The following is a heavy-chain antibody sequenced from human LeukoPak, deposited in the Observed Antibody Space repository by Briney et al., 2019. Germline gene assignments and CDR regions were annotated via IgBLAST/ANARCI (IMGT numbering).Heavy chain of an antibody. V-gene: IGHV3-30-3*01. CDR2: ISYDGSNK. J-gene: IGHJ4*02. CDR1: GFTFSSYA. Sequence: GGSLRLSCAASGFTFSSYAMHWVRQAPGKGLEWVAVISYDGSNKYYADSVKGRFTISRDNSKNTLYLQMNSLRAEDTAVYYCARPPKYYFDYWGQGTLVTVSS. CDR3: ARPPKYYFDY.